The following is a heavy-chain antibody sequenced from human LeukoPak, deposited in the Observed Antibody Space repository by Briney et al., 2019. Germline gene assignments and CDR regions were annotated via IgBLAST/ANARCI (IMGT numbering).Heavy chain of an antibody. Sequence: SETLSLTCTVSGYPISIGYYLGSTRPPPGNGLEWIGSIYHSGSTYYSPSLKSRVTISVDSSKNQCSLKVSSVTAEDTAVYYCAAYSRVDYWGQGTLVTVSS. V-gene: IGHV4-38-2*02. CDR3: AAYSRVDY. D-gene: IGHD2-21*01. J-gene: IGHJ4*02. CDR2: IYHSGST. CDR1: GYPISIGYY.